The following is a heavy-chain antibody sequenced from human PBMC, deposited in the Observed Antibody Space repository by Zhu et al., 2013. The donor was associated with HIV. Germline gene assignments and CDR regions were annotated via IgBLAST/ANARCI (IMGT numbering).Heavy chain of an antibody. J-gene: IGHJ6*03. CDR3: ARIGHDYYDTYGHQDYYYYYFMDV. Sequence: QVQLQESGPGLVKPSETLSLTCSVSGYSISSGYFWGWIRQPPGRGLEWIGNIFHSGTTYYNPSLRSRVTISVDTSKNQFSLRLGSVTAADTAVYFCARIGHDYYDTYGHQDYYYYYFMDVWGKGTTVTVSS. D-gene: IGHD3-22*01. CDR1: GYSISSGYF. CDR2: IFHSGTT. V-gene: IGHV4-38-2*02.